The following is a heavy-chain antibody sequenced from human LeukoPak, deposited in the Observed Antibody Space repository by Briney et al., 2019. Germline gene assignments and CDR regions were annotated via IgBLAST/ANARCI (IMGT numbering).Heavy chain of an antibody. CDR3: ARGRYYDSSGVYYYYYYMDV. CDR2: INPNSGGT. CDR1: GYTFTGYY. J-gene: IGHJ6*03. Sequence: ASVKVSCKASGYTFTGYYMHWVRQAPGQGLEWMGRINPNSGGTNYAQKFQGRVTMTRDTSISTAYMELSSLRSEDTAVYYCARGRYYDSSGVYYYYYYMDVWGKGTTVTVSS. V-gene: IGHV1-2*06. D-gene: IGHD3-22*01.